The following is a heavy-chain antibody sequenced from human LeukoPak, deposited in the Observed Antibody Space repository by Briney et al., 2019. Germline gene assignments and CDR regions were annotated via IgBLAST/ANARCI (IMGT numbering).Heavy chain of an antibody. V-gene: IGHV3-23*01. Sequence: PGGSLRLSCAASGFTFSSYAMSWVRQAPGKGLEWVSAISASGGSTHYADSVKGRFTISRDNSKNTLFLQMSSLRAEDTAVYYCAKADGSWTYDPWGQGTLVTVSS. CDR3: AKADGSWTYDP. D-gene: IGHD5-24*01. CDR2: ISASGGST. CDR1: GFTFSSYA. J-gene: IGHJ5*02.